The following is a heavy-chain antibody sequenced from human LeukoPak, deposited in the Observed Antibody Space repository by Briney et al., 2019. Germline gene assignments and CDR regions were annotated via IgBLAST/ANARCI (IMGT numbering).Heavy chain of an antibody. V-gene: IGHV3-9*01. CDR2: TSWNSGSI. Sequence: GGSLRLSCAASGFTFDDYAMHWVRQAPGKGLEWVSGTSWNSGSIGYADSVKGRFTISRDNAKNSLYLQMNSLRAEDTAVYYCARAITYYYDSSGQWGQGTLVTVSS. CDR1: GFTFDDYA. J-gene: IGHJ4*02. D-gene: IGHD3-22*01. CDR3: ARAITYYYDSSGQ.